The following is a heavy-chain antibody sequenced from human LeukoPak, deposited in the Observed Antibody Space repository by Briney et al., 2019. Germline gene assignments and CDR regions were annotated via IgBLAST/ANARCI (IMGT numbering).Heavy chain of an antibody. D-gene: IGHD4-17*01. Sequence: GGSLRLSCAASGFTFSDYYMSWIRQAPGKGLEWVSYMSSSSSYTNYADSVKGRFTISRDNAKNSLYLQMNSLRAEDTAVYYCARGYGDYGRYFQHWARAPWSPSP. CDR2: MSSSSSYT. CDR3: ARGYGDYGRYFQH. CDR1: GFTFSDYY. J-gene: IGHJ1*01. V-gene: IGHV3-11*06.